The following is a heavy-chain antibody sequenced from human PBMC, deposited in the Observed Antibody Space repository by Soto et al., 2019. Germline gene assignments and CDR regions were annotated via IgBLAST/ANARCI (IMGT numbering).Heavy chain of an antibody. V-gene: IGHV3-23*01. J-gene: IGHJ4*02. Sequence: EVLLLESGGGLVQPGGSLRLSCAASGFTFSYYAMNWVRQAPGKGLEWVSAISGSGGSTYYADSVKGRFTISRDNSKNTLHLQINSLRTEDTAVYYCAKDHLGTVDLAGIDYWGQGTLVTVSS. D-gene: IGHD3-10*01. CDR3: AKDHLGTVDLAGIDY. CDR1: GFTFSYYA. CDR2: ISGSGGST.